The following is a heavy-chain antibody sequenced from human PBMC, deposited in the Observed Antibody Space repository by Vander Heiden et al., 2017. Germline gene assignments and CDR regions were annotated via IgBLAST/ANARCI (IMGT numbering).Heavy chain of an antibody. D-gene: IGHD3-16*02. J-gene: IGHJ5*02. V-gene: IGHV1-8*01. Sequence: QVQLVQSGAEVKTPGASVKVSCKASGYTFTSYDINRVRQATGQGLEWMGWMNPNSGNTGYAQKFQGRVTMTRNTSISTAYMELSSLRSEDTAVYYCARGLDYVWGSYRYTKWFDPWGQGTLVTVSS. CDR2: MNPNSGNT. CDR3: ARGLDYVWGSYRYTKWFDP. CDR1: GYTFTSYD.